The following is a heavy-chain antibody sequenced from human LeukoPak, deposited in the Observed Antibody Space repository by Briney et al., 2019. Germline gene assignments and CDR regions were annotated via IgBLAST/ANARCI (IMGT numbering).Heavy chain of an antibody. CDR3: AREHSSIAARNYYYYYMDV. J-gene: IGHJ6*03. Sequence: SETLSLTCTVSGGSISSYYWSWIRQPAGKGLEWIGRIYTSGSTNYNPSLKSRVTMSVDTSKNQFSLKLSSVTAADTAVYYCAREHSSIAARNYYYYYMDVWGKGTTVTVSS. V-gene: IGHV4-4*07. D-gene: IGHD6-6*01. CDR1: GGSISSYY. CDR2: IYTSGST.